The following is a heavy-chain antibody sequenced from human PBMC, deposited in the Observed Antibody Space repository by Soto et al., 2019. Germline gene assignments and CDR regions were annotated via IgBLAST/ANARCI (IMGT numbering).Heavy chain of an antibody. J-gene: IGHJ3*02. V-gene: IGHV1-8*01. D-gene: IGHD4-17*01. CDR3: ARPGYGDYDDAFYI. CDR1: GYTFTSYD. Sequence: SSVKVSCKASGYTFTSYDINWVRQATGQGLEWMGWMNPNSGNTGYAQKFQGRVTMTRNTSISTAYMELSSLRSEDTAVYYCARPGYGDYDDAFYIRGQGTMVTVS. CDR2: MNPNSGNT.